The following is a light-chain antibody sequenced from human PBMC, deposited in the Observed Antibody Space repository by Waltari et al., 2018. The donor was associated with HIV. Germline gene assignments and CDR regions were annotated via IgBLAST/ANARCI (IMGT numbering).Light chain of an antibody. CDR3: ATWDSSLSAGV. Sequence: QSVLTQPPSVSAAPGQKVTISCSGSSSNLGNNLVSWYQQLPGTAPKLLIFENNKRPSGIPDRFSGSKSGTSATLGITGLQTGDEAEYYCATWDSSLSAGVFGGGTKLTVL. CDR2: ENN. CDR1: SSNLGNNL. V-gene: IGLV1-51*02. J-gene: IGLJ2*01.